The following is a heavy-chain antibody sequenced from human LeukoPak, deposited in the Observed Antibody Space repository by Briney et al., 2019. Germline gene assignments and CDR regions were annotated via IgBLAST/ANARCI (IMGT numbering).Heavy chain of an antibody. V-gene: IGHV3-48*03. CDR1: GFIFSNYA. CDR2: ISSSGSSI. J-gene: IGHJ4*02. CDR3: ATQGRSMVRGV. Sequence: PTGGSLRLSCAASGFIFSNYAMHWVRQAPGKGLEWVSYISSSGSSIAYTDSVKGRFTISRDNAKNSLSLQMNSLRAEDTAVYYCATQGRSMVRGVWGQGTLVTVSS. D-gene: IGHD3-10*01.